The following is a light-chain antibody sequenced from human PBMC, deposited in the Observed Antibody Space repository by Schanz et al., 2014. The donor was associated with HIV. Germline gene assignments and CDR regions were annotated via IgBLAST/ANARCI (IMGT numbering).Light chain of an antibody. J-gene: IGLJ3*02. CDR3: SSYIGTGTLEV. V-gene: IGLV2-14*01. CDR1: SSDVGGHNY. CDR2: DVN. Sequence: QSALTQPASVSGSPGQSITISCTGTSSDVGGHNYVSWYQQHPGKPPKLMIYDVNNRPSGVSNRFSGSKSGNTASLTISGLQAEDEADYYCSSYIGTGTLEVFGGGTKLTVL.